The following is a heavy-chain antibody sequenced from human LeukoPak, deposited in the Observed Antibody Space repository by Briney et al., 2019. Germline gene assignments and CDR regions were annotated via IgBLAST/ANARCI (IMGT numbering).Heavy chain of an antibody. J-gene: IGHJ6*03. V-gene: IGHV3-23*01. D-gene: IGHD2-2*01. Sequence: GGSLRLSCVGSGYTFTTYGMSWVRQAPGKGLEWVSAISGSGGSTYYADSVKGRFTISRDNSKNTLYLQMNSLRAEDTAVYYCTKRAYCSSTSCYAYYYYYMDVWGKGTTVTISS. CDR2: ISGSGGST. CDR1: GYTFTTYG. CDR3: TKRAYCSSTSCYAYYYYYMDV.